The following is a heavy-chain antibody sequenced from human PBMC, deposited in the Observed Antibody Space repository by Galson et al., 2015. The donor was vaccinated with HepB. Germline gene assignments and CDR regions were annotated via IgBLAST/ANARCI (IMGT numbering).Heavy chain of an antibody. Sequence: SLRLSCAASGFTFSSYSMYWVRQAPGKGLEWVSYISSSSSTIYYADSVKGRFTISRDNAKNSLYLQMNSLRAEDTAVYYCARAPGRGLNPYYYYMDVWGKGTTVTVSS. J-gene: IGHJ6*03. CDR3: ARAPGRGLNPYYYYMDV. V-gene: IGHV3-48*01. CDR2: ISSSSSTI. CDR1: GFTFSSYS. D-gene: IGHD1-26*01.